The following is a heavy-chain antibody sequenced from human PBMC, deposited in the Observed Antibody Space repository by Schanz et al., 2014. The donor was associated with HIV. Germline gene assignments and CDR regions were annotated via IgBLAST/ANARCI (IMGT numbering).Heavy chain of an antibody. D-gene: IGHD4-4*01. Sequence: QVQLVQSGAEVKKPGASVKVSCKASGYTFTGYYIHWVRQAPGQGLEWMGWINPNSGGTGYAQKFQGRVTITADESTSTTYLELSSLRSEDTAVYYCASQYSNYDSSRRYHWYFDLWGRGTLVTVSS. V-gene: IGHV1-2*02. J-gene: IGHJ2*01. CDR1: GYTFTGYY. CDR3: ASQYSNYDSSRRYHWYFDL. CDR2: INPNSGGT.